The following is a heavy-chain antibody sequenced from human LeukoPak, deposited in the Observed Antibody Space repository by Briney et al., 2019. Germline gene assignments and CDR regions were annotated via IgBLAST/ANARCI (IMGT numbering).Heavy chain of an antibody. Sequence: KASETLSLTCTVSGGAISSYYWSWIRQPPGQGLEWIGYIYYSGSTNYNPSLMSRVTISVDTSKNQFSLKLSSVTAADTAVYYCARGLEWLLYFDYWGQGTLVTVSS. V-gene: IGHV4-59*01. CDR2: IYYSGST. D-gene: IGHD3-3*01. J-gene: IGHJ4*02. CDR3: ARGLEWLLYFDY. CDR1: GGAISSYY.